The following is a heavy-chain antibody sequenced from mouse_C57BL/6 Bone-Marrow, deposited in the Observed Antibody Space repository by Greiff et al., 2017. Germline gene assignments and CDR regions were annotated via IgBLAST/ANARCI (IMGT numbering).Heavy chain of an antibody. CDR2: IDPENGDT. CDR3: TNYYGSRYYFDY. D-gene: IGHD1-1*01. V-gene: IGHV14-4*01. Sequence: EVQLQQSGAELVRPGASVKLSCTASGFNIKDDYMHWVKQRPEQGLEWIGWIDPENGDTEYASKVQGKATITADTSSNTAYLQLSSLTSEDTAVYYCTNYYGSRYYFDYWGQGTTLTVSS. J-gene: IGHJ2*01. CDR1: GFNIKDDY.